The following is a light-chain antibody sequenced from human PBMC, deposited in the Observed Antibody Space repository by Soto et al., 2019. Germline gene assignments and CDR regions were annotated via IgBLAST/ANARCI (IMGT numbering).Light chain of an antibody. CDR1: QSVSSN. Sequence: EIVMTQSAATQSVSPGERSTLSXRASQSVSSNLAWYQXKHGQXTRXXIYDASNRATGIPVRFSGSGSGTDFTITISSLEPEDFEVYYCQQRRTWPLTFGGGTKVDIK. J-gene: IGKJ4*01. V-gene: IGKV3-11*01. CDR3: QQRRTWPLT. CDR2: DAS.